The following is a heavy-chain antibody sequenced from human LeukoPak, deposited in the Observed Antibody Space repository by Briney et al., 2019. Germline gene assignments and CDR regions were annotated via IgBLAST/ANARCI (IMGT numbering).Heavy chain of an antibody. CDR3: ARDLGLAAAGNVFDAFDI. V-gene: IGHV4-4*07. Sequence: PSETLSLTCAVYGGSISSYYWSWIRQPAGKGLEWIGRIYTSGSTNYNPSLKSRVTMSVDTSKNQFSLKLSSVTAADTAVYYCARDLGLAAAGNVFDAFDIWGQGTMVTVPS. CDR1: GGSISSYY. CDR2: IYTSGST. D-gene: IGHD6-13*01. J-gene: IGHJ3*02.